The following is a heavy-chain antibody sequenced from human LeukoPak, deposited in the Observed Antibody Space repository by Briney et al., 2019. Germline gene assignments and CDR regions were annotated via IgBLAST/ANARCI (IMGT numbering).Heavy chain of an antibody. CDR2: INHSGST. D-gene: IGHD5-18*01. CDR1: GGSFSGYY. J-gene: IGHJ4*02. Sequence: SETLSLTCAVYGGSFSGYYWSWIRQPPGKGLEWIGEINHSGSTNYNPSLKSRVTISVDTSKNQFSLKLSSVTAADTAVYYCARSVDTAMDYDYWGQGTLVTVSS. V-gene: IGHV4-34*01. CDR3: ARSVDTAMDYDY.